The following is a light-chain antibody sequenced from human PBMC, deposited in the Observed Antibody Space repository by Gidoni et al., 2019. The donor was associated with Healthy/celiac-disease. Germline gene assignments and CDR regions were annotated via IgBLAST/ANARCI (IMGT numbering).Light chain of an antibody. CDR1: QSVSSN. J-gene: IGKJ2*01. Sequence: EIVMTQTAATLSVSPGESATLCCRASQSVSSNLAWYQQKPGPAPRLLIYGASTRATGIPARFSGSGSGTDFTLTISSLQSEDFAVYYCQQYNNWLTFGQGTKLEIK. CDR2: GAS. V-gene: IGKV3-15*01. CDR3: QQYNNWLT.